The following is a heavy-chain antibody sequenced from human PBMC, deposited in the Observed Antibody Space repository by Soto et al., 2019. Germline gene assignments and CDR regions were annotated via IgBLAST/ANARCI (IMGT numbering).Heavy chain of an antibody. CDR2: ISSSSSYI. J-gene: IGHJ4*02. Sequence: GGSLRLSCAASGFTFSSYSMNWVRQAPGKGLEWVSSISSSSSYIYYADSVKGRFTISRDNAKNSLYLQMNSLRAEGTAVYYCAILSRHDSAFWGQGTLVTVSS. CDR3: AILSRHDSAF. CDR1: GFTFSSYS. D-gene: IGHD3-22*01. V-gene: IGHV3-21*01.